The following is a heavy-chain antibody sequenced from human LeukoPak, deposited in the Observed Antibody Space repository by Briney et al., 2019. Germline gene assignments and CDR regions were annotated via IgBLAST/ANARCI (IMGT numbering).Heavy chain of an antibody. CDR3: ARPTYGDYEPFFDY. V-gene: IGHV3-21*01. CDR2: ISSSSSYI. Sequence: GGSLRLSCAASGFTFSSYSMTWVRQAPGKGLEWVSSISSSSSYIYYADSVKGRFTISRDNAKNSLYLQMNSLRAEDTAVYYCARPTYGDYEPFFDYWGQGTLVTVSS. CDR1: GFTFSSYS. J-gene: IGHJ4*02. D-gene: IGHD4-17*01.